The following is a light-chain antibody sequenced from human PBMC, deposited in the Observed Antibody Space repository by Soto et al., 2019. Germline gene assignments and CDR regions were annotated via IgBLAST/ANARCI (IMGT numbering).Light chain of an antibody. CDR3: QQYYDWPLT. Sequence: EIVMTQSPATLSVSPGERATLSCRASQTVADSLVWYQQKPGQPPRPLIKGASTRATGIPATFSGSGSGTEFTLTISSLQSEDFADYYCQQYYDWPLTFGGGTKVEIK. CDR2: GAS. V-gene: IGKV3-15*01. CDR1: QTVADS. J-gene: IGKJ4*01.